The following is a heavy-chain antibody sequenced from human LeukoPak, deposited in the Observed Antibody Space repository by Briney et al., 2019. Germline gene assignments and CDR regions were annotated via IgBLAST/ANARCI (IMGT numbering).Heavy chain of an antibody. V-gene: IGHV4-28*05. Sequence: SETLSLTCAVSGYSISSSNYWAWIRQPPGKGLEWIGHIYYSGGIYYNPSLKSRVTMSVDASKNQFSLKLSSVTAVDTAVYYCARKATTGPTKAAFDIWGQGTMVTVSS. J-gene: IGHJ3*02. CDR2: IYYSGGI. CDR3: ARKATTGPTKAAFDI. CDR1: GYSISSSNY. D-gene: IGHD4-17*01.